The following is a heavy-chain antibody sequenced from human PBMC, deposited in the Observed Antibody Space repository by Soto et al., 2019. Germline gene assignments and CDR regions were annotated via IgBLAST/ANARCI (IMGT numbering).Heavy chain of an antibody. CDR3: ARVPRLAYYYGSGSHDAFDI. Sequence: ASVKVSCKASGYTFTGYYMHWVRQAPGQGLEWMGWINPNSGGTNYAQKFQGWVTMTRDTSISTAYMELSRLRSDDTAVYYCARVPRLAYYYGSGSHDAFDIWGQGTMVTVS. CDR2: INPNSGGT. J-gene: IGHJ3*02. CDR1: GYTFTGYY. V-gene: IGHV1-2*04. D-gene: IGHD3-10*01.